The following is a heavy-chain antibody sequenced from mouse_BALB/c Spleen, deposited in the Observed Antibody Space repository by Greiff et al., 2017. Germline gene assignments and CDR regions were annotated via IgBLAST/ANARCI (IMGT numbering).Heavy chain of an antibody. CDR2: ISNLAYSI. CDR3: ARGTTATGFAY. V-gene: IGHV5-15*02. CDR1: GFTFSDYG. Sequence: DVKLVESGGGLVQPGGSRKLSCAASGFTFSDYGMAWVRQAPGKGPEWVAFISNLAYSIYYADTVTGRFTISRENAKNTLYLEMSSLRSEDTAMYYCARGTTATGFAYWGQGTLVTVSA. D-gene: IGHD1-2*01. J-gene: IGHJ3*01.